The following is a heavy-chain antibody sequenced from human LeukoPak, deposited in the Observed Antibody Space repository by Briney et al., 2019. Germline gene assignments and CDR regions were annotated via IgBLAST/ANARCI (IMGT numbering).Heavy chain of an antibody. Sequence: ASVKVSCKASGYTFTGYYMHWVRQAPGQGLEWMGWINPNSGGTNYAQKFQGRATMTRDTSISTAYMELSRLRSDDTAVYYCARDFSHYDILTGYHYYFDYWGQGTLVTVSS. CDR2: INPNSGGT. D-gene: IGHD3-9*01. CDR1: GYTFTGYY. V-gene: IGHV1-2*02. CDR3: ARDFSHYDILTGYHYYFDY. J-gene: IGHJ4*02.